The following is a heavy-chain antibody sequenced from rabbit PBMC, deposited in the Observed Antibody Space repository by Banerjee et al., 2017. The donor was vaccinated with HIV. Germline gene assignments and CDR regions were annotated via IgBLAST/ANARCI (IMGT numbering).Heavy chain of an antibody. D-gene: IGHD7-1*01. V-gene: IGHV1S45*01. CDR1: GFSFSGAW. Sequence: QEQLVESGGGLVQPEGSLTLTCTVSGFSFSGAWMSWVRQAPGKGLEWIACINTSTGNTVYASWAKGRFTISKTSSTTVTLQMTSLTAADTATYFCARDLAAVTGWNFGLWGQGTLVTVS. CDR3: ARDLAAVTGWNFGL. CDR2: INTSTGNT. J-gene: IGHJ3*01.